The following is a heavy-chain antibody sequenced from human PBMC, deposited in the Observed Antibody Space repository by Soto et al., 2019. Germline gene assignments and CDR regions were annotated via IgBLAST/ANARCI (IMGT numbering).Heavy chain of an antibody. CDR3: ARDPGIDYNYTMAV. CDR1: GFTFSSYG. V-gene: IGHV3-33*01. D-gene: IGHD6-13*01. J-gene: IGHJ6*02. CDR2: IWYDGSNK. Sequence: GGSLRLSCEASGFTFSSYGMHWVRQAPGKGLEWVAAIWYDGSNKKYADSVEGRFTIFRDNTKKTLYLQIDSLRAEDTAVYYCARDPGIDYNYTMAVWGQGTTVTVSS.